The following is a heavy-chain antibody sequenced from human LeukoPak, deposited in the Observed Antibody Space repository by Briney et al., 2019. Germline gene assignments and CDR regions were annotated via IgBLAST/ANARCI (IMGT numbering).Heavy chain of an antibody. J-gene: IGHJ5*02. CDR1: GYTLTELS. V-gene: IGHV1-24*01. Sequence: ASVKVSCKVSGYTLTELSMHWVRQAPGKGLEWMGGFDPEDGETIYAQKFQGGVTMTEDTSTDTAYMELSSLRSEDTAVYYCATGLDSSSWSRFDPWGQGTLVTVSS. CDR3: ATGLDSSSWSRFDP. CDR2: FDPEDGET. D-gene: IGHD6-13*01.